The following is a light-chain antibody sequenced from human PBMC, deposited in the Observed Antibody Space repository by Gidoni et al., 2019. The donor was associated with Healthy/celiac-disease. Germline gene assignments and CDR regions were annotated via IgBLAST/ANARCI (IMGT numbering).Light chain of an antibody. Sequence: VLTQSADTLSLPQGERATLSCRASQSVSSYLAWYQQKPGQAPRLLIYDASNRATGIPARFSGSGAGTDFTLPISSLEPEDFAVYYCQQRRNWPPLTFGGGTKVEIK. CDR2: DAS. CDR1: QSVSSY. V-gene: IGKV3-11*01. CDR3: QQRRNWPPLT. J-gene: IGKJ4*01.